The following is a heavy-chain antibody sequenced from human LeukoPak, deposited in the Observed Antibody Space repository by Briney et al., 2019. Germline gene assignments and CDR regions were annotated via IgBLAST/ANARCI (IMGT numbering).Heavy chain of an antibody. CDR3: ARPRRSSSWSDTFDI. CDR1: GCCFTSYW. V-gene: IGHV5-51*01. D-gene: IGHD6-13*01. Sequence: GASLKISCKGSGCCFTSYWIGWVRQMPGKGLEWMGIIYPGDSDTRYSPSFQGQVTMSADKSISTAYLQWSSLKASDTAMYYCARPRRSSSWSDTFDIWGQGAMVTVSS. CDR2: IYPGDSDT. J-gene: IGHJ3*02.